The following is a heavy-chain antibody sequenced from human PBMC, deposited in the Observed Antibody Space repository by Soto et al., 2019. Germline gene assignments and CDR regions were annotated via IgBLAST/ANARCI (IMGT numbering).Heavy chain of an antibody. V-gene: IGHV4-39*01. Sequence: QLQLQESGPGLVKPSETLSLTCTVSGGSISSSSYYWGWIRQPPGKELEWIGAIYHSGSTYYHPSRKSRVSISVDTSKNQCSLRLTSLTAADTAVYFCARQTGGFGYYFDYWGQGTLVTVSS. CDR2: IYHSGST. D-gene: IGHD3-16*01. CDR3: ARQTGGFGYYFDY. CDR1: GGSISSSSYY. J-gene: IGHJ4*02.